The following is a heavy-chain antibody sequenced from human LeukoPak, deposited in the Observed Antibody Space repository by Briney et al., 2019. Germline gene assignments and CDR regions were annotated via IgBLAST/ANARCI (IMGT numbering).Heavy chain of an antibody. CDR2: IHYSGST. V-gene: IGHV4-59*12. Sequence: SETLSLTCTVSGGSISSYYWSWIRQPPGKGLEWIGYIHYSGSTNYNPSLKSRVTISVDRSKNQFSLKLSSVTAADTAVYYCARGRDYYDSSGYHHWGQGTLVTVSS. CDR3: ARGRDYYDSSGYHH. D-gene: IGHD3-22*01. CDR1: GGSISSYY. J-gene: IGHJ5*02.